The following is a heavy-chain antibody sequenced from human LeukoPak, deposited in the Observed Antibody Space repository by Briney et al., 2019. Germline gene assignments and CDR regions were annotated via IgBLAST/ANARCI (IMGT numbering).Heavy chain of an antibody. CDR1: GFTFSDHY. CDR3: ARGDYGGDYFDY. CDR2: ISSGSTYT. J-gene: IGHJ4*02. V-gene: IGHV3-11*05. Sequence: GGSLRLSCEVSGFTFSDHYMSWIRQAPGKRLEWVSYISSGSTYTNYADSVEGRFTISRDNAKNSLYLQMNSLGAEDTAVYYCARGDYGGDYFDYWGQGTLVTVSS. D-gene: IGHD4-23*01.